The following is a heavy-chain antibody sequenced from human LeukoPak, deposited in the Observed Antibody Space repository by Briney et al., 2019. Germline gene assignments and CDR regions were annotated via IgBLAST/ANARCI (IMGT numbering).Heavy chain of an antibody. CDR3: ASANDYGDFYDAFDI. Sequence: TSETLSLTCAVSGGSISSGGYSWSWIRQPPGKGLEWTGYIYHSGSTYYNPPLKSRVTISVDRSKNQFSLKLSSVTAADTAVYYCASANDYGDFYDAFDIWGQGTMVTVSS. CDR2: IYHSGST. D-gene: IGHD4-17*01. CDR1: GGSISSGGYS. V-gene: IGHV4-30-2*01. J-gene: IGHJ3*02.